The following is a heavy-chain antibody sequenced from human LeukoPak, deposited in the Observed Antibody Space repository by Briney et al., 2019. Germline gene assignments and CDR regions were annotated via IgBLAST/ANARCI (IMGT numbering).Heavy chain of an antibody. CDR3: ARGGHYDSRGYYY. J-gene: IGHJ4*02. CDR1: GFTLSSYE. CDR2: ISSSSSTI. V-gene: IGHV3-48*01. Sequence: QAGGSLRLSCAASGFTLSSYEMNWVRQAPGKGLEWVSYISSSSSTIYYADSVKGRFTISRDNAKNSLYLQMNSLRAEDTAVYYCARGGHYDSRGYYYWGQGTLVTVSS. D-gene: IGHD3-22*01.